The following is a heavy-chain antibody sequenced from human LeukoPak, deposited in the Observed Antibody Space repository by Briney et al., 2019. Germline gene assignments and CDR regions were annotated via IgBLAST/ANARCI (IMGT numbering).Heavy chain of an antibody. D-gene: IGHD6-19*01. CDR2: INHSGST. J-gene: IGHJ2*01. CDR3: ARNRAVAAHWYFDL. Sequence: PSKTLSLTCAVSGGSFSGYYWSWIRQPPGKGLEWIGEINHSGSTNYNPSLKSRVTISVDTSKNQFSLKLSSVTAADTAVYYCARNRAVAAHWYFDLWGRGTLVTVSS. CDR1: GGSFSGYY. V-gene: IGHV4-34*01.